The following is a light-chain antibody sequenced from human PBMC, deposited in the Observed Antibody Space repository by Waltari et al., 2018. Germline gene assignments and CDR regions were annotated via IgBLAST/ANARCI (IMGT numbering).Light chain of an antibody. CDR3: SSYAGSSKGV. J-gene: IGLJ2*01. V-gene: IGLV2-23*02. CDR1: SSDVGNYKR. Sequence: QSALTQPASVSGSPGQSITISCTGTSSDVGNYKRVSWYQQNPGKAPQLMIYAVSKRPSGVSDRFSGSKSGDMASLTISGLQPEDEAEYFCSSYAGSSKGVFGGGTKVTVL. CDR2: AVS.